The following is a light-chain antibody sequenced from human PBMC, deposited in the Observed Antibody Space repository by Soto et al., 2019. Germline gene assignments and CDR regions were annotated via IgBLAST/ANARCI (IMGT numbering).Light chain of an antibody. CDR1: QRVSSH. Sequence: EMVMTQSPATLSVSPGEGATLSCRASQRVSSHLAWYQQKPGQAPRLLIYDASTRATGVPGRFSGSGSGTEFTLTISSLQSEDFAVYYCQQYNYLWTFGQGTKVEIK. V-gene: IGKV3-15*01. CDR3: QQYNYLWT. CDR2: DAS. J-gene: IGKJ1*01.